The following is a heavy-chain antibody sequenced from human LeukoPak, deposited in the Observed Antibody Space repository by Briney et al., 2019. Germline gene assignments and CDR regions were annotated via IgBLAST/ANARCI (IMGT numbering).Heavy chain of an antibody. V-gene: IGHV1-18*01. CDR1: GYTFTSYG. CDR2: ISAYNGST. J-gene: IGHJ4*02. D-gene: IGHD3-22*01. CDR3: ARDTYYDSSGYYYVARQFDY. Sequence: ASAKVSCKASGYTFTSYGISWVRQAPGQGLEWMGWISAYNGSTNYAQKLQGRVTMTTDTSTSTAYMELRSLRSDDTAVYYCARDTYYDSSGYYYVARQFDYWGQGTLVTVSS.